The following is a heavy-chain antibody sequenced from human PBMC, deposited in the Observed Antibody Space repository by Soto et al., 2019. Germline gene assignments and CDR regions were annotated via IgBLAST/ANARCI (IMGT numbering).Heavy chain of an antibody. D-gene: IGHD3-10*01. Sequence: QVQLEQSGPEVKRPGTSVKVSCKTSGGAFGRYSVSWVRQAPGQGLEWIGGVIPVFNTSNYSLKFQGRVAIFADVPTSTVFMELRSLRSKDAALFYWARGVEMPAVPIFEYWGRGPLVTVSS. CDR3: ARGVEMPAVPIFEY. V-gene: IGHV1-69*01. J-gene: IGHJ4*02. CDR1: GGAFGRYS. CDR2: VIPVFNTS.